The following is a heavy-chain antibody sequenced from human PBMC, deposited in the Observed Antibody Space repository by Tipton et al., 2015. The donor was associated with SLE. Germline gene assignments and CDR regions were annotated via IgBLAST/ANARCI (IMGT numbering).Heavy chain of an antibody. V-gene: IGHV3-30*03. CDR2: ISYDGSNK. CDR1: GFTFSSYG. J-gene: IGHJ6*03. Sequence: SLRLSCAASGFTFSSYGMHWVRQAPGKGLEWVAVISYDGSNKYYADSVKGRFTISRDNSKNTLYLQMNSLRAEDTAVYYCARELLSGSYWSYYYYMDVWGKGTTVTVSS. CDR3: ARELLSGSYWSYYYYMDV. D-gene: IGHD1-26*01.